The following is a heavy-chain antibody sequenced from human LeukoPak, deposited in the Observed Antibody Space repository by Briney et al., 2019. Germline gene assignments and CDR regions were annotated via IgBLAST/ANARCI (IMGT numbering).Heavy chain of an antibody. CDR1: GYTLTGYY. CDR2: INPNSGAT. J-gene: IGHJ4*02. CDR3: ASLVEMATIRVFDY. D-gene: IGHD5-24*01. V-gene: IGHV1-2*06. Sequence: ASVKVSCKASGYTLTGYYMHGARQAPGQGLEWMGRINPNSGATNSAQKFQGRVTMTRDTSISTAYMELSRLRSDDTAVYYCASLVEMATIRVFDYWGQGTLVTVSS.